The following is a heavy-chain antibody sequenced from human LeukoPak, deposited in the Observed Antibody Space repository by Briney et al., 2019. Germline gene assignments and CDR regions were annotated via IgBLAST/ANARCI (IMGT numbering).Heavy chain of an antibody. CDR3: TGVTPGGLCDY. CDR1: GGSISGYY. J-gene: IGHJ4*02. D-gene: IGHD2-15*01. CDR2: IHNSGST. Sequence: LETLSLTCTVSGGSISGYYWSWIRQPPGKGLEWIGYIHNSGSTNCNPSLKSRVTISIDTSKNQFSLKLTSVTAADTAVYYCTGVTPGGLCDYWGQGAQVTVSS. V-gene: IGHV4-4*08.